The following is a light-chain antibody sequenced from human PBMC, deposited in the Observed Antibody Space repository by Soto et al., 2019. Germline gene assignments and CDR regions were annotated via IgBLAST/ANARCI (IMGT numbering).Light chain of an antibody. CDR2: AAS. J-gene: IGKJ1*01. CDR3: QKSYSSPLT. V-gene: IGKV1-39*01. Sequence: DLQMTQSPSSLSASVGDRVTITCRARQSISSYLNWYQQKKGKATKLLIYAASSLQSGVPSRFSGSGYGTDFTLTISSVQPEDFAAFYCQKSYSSPLTFGQGIKVEIK. CDR1: QSISSY.